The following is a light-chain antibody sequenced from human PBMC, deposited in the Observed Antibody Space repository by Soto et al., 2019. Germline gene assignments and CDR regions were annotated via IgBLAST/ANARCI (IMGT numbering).Light chain of an antibody. Sequence: EIVLTQSPGTLSLSPGESATLSCRASQSVSSRYVDWDQQKPGQAPRLLIDGASSRATGSPDRFSGSGAVTDFTLTSSRLDPEDFAVYSCQHYGSSPLTFGPGTKVEIK. CDR3: QHYGSSPLT. J-gene: IGKJ1*01. CDR2: GAS. V-gene: IGKV3-20*01. CDR1: QSVSSRY.